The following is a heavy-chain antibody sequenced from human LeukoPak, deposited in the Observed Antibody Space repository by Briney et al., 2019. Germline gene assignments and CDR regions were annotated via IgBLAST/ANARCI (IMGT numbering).Heavy chain of an antibody. CDR1: GFIFSTYS. Sequence: GGSLRLSCAASGFIFSTYSMNWVRQAPGKGLEWVSYITGSSSTKHYADSVKGRFTISRDNAKNSLFLEMNSLRDEDTAVYYCTRDPDVLDYWGQGTLVTVCS. CDR2: ITGSSSTK. V-gene: IGHV3-48*02. D-gene: IGHD6-6*01. CDR3: TRDPDVLDY. J-gene: IGHJ4*02.